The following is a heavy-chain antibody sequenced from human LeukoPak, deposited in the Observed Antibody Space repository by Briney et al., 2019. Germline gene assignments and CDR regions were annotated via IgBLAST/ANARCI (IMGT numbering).Heavy chain of an antibody. J-gene: IGHJ4*02. V-gene: IGHV3-23*01. CDR3: VKGGLEMVTDPAGFFDY. Sequence: PEWSLRLSCAASGFVFTGFAMSWVRQAPGKGLEWVSSVSGDGDTKYYADSVKGRFTFSRDNSKNTLYLQMNSPRAEDTAIYYCVKGGLEMVTDPAGFFDYWGQGILVPVSS. CDR2: VSGDGDTK. CDR1: GFVFTGFA. D-gene: IGHD5-24*01.